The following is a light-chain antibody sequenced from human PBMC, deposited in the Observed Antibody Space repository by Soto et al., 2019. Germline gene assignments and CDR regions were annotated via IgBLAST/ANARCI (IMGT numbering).Light chain of an antibody. J-gene: IGKJ1*01. CDR2: GAS. Sequence: EIVMTQSPATRSVSPLERATLSFRASQSISNDLAWYQQKPGQAPRLLIFGASTRATGIPARFGGSGSGTEFTLTISSLQSEDFAVYYCQQYNNWQTFGQGTKVDIK. CDR1: QSISND. CDR3: QQYNNWQT. V-gene: IGKV3-15*01.